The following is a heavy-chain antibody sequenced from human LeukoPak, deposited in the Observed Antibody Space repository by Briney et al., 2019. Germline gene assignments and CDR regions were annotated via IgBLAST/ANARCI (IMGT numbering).Heavy chain of an antibody. J-gene: IGHJ5*02. CDR3: ARAYCTSTSCSWFDP. CDR2: IHHGGST. Sequence: SETLSLTCAVSGGSVSTYYWSWIRQPPGKGLEWIGYIHHGGSTNYNPSLESRVTVSIDTSKNQFSLKLRSVTAADTAVYYCARAYCTSTSCSWFDPWGQGTLVTVSS. V-gene: IGHV4-59*02. D-gene: IGHD2-2*01. CDR1: GGSVSTYY.